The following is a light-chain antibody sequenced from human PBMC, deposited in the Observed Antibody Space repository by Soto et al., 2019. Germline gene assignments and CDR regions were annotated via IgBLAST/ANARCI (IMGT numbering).Light chain of an antibody. CDR2: SNH. Sequence: QSVLTQPPSASGTPGPRVTISCSGGTSNIGSNTVNWYQQLPGTAPKLLIYSNHQRPSGVPDRFSGSKSGTSASLAISGLQCEDEADYYCAAWDDILNGRVFGGGTKLTVL. CDR1: TSNIGSNT. CDR3: AAWDDILNGRV. V-gene: IGLV1-44*01. J-gene: IGLJ2*01.